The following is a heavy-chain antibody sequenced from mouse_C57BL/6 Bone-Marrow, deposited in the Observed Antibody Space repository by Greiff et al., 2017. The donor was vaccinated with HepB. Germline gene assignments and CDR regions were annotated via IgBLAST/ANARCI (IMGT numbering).Heavy chain of an antibody. CDR3: ARRDYGGYFDV. CDR2: ISSGGSYT. CDR1: GFTFSSYG. Sequence: EVLLVESGGGLVKPGGSLKLSCAASGFTFSSYGMSWVRQTPDKRLEWVATISSGGSYTYYPDSVKGRFTISRDNAKNTLYLQMSSLKSEDTAMYYCARRDYGGYFDVWGTGTTVTVSS. V-gene: IGHV5-6*01. D-gene: IGHD2-4*01. J-gene: IGHJ1*03.